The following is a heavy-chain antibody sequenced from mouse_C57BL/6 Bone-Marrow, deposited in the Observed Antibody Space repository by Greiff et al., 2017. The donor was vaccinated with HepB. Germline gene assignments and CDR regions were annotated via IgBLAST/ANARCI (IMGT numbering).Heavy chain of an antibody. Sequence: QVQLQQSGAELAKPGASVKLSCKASGYTFTSYWMHWVKQRPGQGLEWIGYINPSSGYTKYNQKFKDKATLTADKSSSTAYMQLSSLTYEDSAVYYGASTTERDYYAMDYWGQGTSVTVSS. CDR2: INPSSGYT. D-gene: IGHD1-1*01. V-gene: IGHV1-7*01. J-gene: IGHJ4*01. CDR1: GYTFTSYW. CDR3: ASTTERDYYAMDY.